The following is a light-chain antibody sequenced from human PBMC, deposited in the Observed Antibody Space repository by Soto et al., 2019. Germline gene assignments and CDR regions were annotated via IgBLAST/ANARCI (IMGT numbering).Light chain of an antibody. CDR1: ESNNIW. Sequence: DIQMTQSPSTLSASVGDRVTITCRASESNNIWLAWFQQKPGKAPKLLISKASTLESVVPSRFSGSGSGTEFTLTISSLQPDDFATYHCQQYHIHSTFGQGTKVDIK. CDR3: QQYHIHST. J-gene: IGKJ1*01. V-gene: IGKV1-5*03. CDR2: KAS.